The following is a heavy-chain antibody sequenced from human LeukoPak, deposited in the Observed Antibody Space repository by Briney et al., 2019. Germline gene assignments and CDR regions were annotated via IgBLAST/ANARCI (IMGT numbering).Heavy chain of an antibody. CDR2: IYYSGST. CDR3: ARTMATIVGNDAFDI. CDR1: GGSISSYY. D-gene: IGHD5-24*01. Sequence: SETLSLTCTVSGGSISSYYWSWIRQPPGQGLEWIGYIYYSGSTNYNPSLKSRVTISVDTSKNQFSLKLSSVTAADTAVYYCARTMATIVGNDAFDIWGQGTMVTVSS. V-gene: IGHV4-59*01. J-gene: IGHJ3*02.